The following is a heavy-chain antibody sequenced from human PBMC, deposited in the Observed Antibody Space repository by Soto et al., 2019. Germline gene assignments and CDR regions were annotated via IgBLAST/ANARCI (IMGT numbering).Heavy chain of an antibody. V-gene: IGHV4-59*01. CDR2: IYYSGST. J-gene: IGHJ3*02. CDR3: ARLLTLLPPAGGAFDI. D-gene: IGHD6-13*01. Sequence: AETLSLTCTVSGGSISSFYWSWIRQPPGKGLEWIGYIYYSGSTNYNPSLKSRVTISVDTSKNQFSLKLSSVTAAETAAYNCARLLTLLPPAGGAFDIWGQGTMVTVS. CDR1: GGSISSFY.